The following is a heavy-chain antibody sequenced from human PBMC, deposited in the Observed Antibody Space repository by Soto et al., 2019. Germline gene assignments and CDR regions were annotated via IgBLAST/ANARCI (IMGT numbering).Heavy chain of an antibody. Sequence: GASVKVSCKASGYTFTGYYMHWVRQAPRQGLEWMGWINPNSGGTNYAQKFQGWVTMTRDTPISTAYMELSRLRSDDTAVYYCARDRVAAAGPHYVYYGTDVWGQGTTVTVS. J-gene: IGHJ6*02. D-gene: IGHD6-13*01. CDR3: ARDRVAAAGPHYVYYGTDV. V-gene: IGHV1-2*04. CDR1: GYTFTGYY. CDR2: INPNSGGT.